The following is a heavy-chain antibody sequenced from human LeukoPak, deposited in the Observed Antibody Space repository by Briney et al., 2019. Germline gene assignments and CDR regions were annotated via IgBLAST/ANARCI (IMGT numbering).Heavy chain of an antibody. V-gene: IGHV3-7*03. Sequence: QTGGSLRLSCAASGFTLSSNAMSWVRQAPGKGLEWVANIKQDGSEKYYVDSVKGRFTISRDNAKNSLYLQMNSLRAEDTAVYYCARENGYDFWSGYYVDYWGQGTLVTVSS. J-gene: IGHJ4*02. CDR3: ARENGYDFWSGYYVDY. CDR1: GFTLSSNA. D-gene: IGHD3-3*01. CDR2: IKQDGSEK.